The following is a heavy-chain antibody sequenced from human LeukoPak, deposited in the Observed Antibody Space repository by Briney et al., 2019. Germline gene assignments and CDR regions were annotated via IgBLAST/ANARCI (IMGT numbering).Heavy chain of an antibody. CDR1: GGTFSIYA. CDR3: ARVTVGYSYGLEAKYSFDY. V-gene: IGHV1-69*13. J-gene: IGHJ4*02. D-gene: IGHD5-18*01. CDR2: IIPIFGTA. Sequence: ASVKVSCEASGGTFSIYAISWVRQAPGQGLEWMGGIIPIFGTANYAQKFQGRVTITADESTSTAYMELSSLRSEDTAVYYCARVTVGYSYGLEAKYSFDYWGQGTLVTVSS.